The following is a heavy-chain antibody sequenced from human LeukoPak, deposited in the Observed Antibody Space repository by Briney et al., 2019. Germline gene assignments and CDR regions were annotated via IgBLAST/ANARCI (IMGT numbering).Heavy chain of an antibody. CDR2: FDPEDGET. V-gene: IGHV1-24*01. Sequence: ASVKVSCKVSGYTLTELSMHWVRQAPGKGLEWMGGFDPEDGETIYAQKFQGGVTMTEDTSTDTAYMELSSLRSEDTAAYYCATLITVTTFREADYWGQGTLVTVSS. CDR1: GYTLTELS. D-gene: IGHD4-17*01. J-gene: IGHJ4*02. CDR3: ATLITVTTFREADY.